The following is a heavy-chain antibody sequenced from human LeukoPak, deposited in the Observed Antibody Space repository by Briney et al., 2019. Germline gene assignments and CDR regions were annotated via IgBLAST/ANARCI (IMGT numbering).Heavy chain of an antibody. CDR3: ARDVWGASYSMLDY. CDR1: GFTFSSNG. D-gene: IGHD3-16*01. CDR2: IWYDGSNK. V-gene: IGHV3-33*01. Sequence: GGSLRLSCAASGFTFSSNGMHWVRQAPGKGLEWVAVIWYDGSNKYYADSVKGRFTISRANSKNTLYLQMNSLRAEDTAVYYCARDVWGASYSMLDYWGQGTLVTVSS. J-gene: IGHJ4*02.